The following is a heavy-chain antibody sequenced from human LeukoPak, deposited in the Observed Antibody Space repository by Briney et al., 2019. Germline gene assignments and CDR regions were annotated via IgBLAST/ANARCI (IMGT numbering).Heavy chain of an antibody. Sequence: PGGSLRLSCAASGFTFSNAWMTWVRQAPGRGLEWVGRIKSHTDDGTIDYVAPVKGRFTISRDDSKNTLYLQMNSLKTEDTAVYYCTTATWMQPWFVYWGQGTLVTVSS. CDR2: IKSHTDDGTI. V-gene: IGHV3-15*05. D-gene: IGHD5-18*01. J-gene: IGHJ4*02. CDR3: TTATWMQPWFVY. CDR1: GFTFSNAW.